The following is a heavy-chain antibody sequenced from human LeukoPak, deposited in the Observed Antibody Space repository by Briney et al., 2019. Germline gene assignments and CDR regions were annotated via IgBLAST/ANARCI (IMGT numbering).Heavy chain of an antibody. CDR1: GFTVSSNY. V-gene: IGHV3-53*01. CDR3: ARDSTGLRYFDY. J-gene: IGHJ4*02. CDR2: IYSGGST. Sequence: GGSLRLSCAASGFTVSSNYMNWVRQVPGKGLEWVSVIYSGGSTYYADSVKGRFTISRDNSKNTLYLQMNSLRAEDTAVYYCARDSTGLRYFDYWGQGTLVTVSS. D-gene: IGHD4-17*01.